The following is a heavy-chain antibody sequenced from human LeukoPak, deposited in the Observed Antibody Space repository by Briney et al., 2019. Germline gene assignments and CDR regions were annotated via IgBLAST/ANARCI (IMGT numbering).Heavy chain of an antibody. J-gene: IGHJ5*01. CDR3: AKEGAYPIVTYDS. CDR1: GLTFSSYW. V-gene: IGHV3-7*01. CDR2: IKQDGSEK. D-gene: IGHD4-11*01. Sequence: GGSLRLSCAASGLTFSSYWMNWVRQAPGKGLKWVANIKQDGSEKYYVDSVKGRFTISRDNAKNSLYLQMNSLRAEDTAVYYCAKEGAYPIVTYDSWGQGTLVTVSS.